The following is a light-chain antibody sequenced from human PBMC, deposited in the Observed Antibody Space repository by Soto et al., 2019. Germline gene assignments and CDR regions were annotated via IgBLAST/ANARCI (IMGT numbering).Light chain of an antibody. CDR1: QSVTRTY. J-gene: IGKJ1*01. Sequence: EIVLTQSPGTLSLSPGERAALSCRASQSVTRTYLAWYQQRPGQAPRLLIYGASSRATGIPDRFSGSGSGTDFSLTISRLETEDFAVYYCQQYGSSPLTFGQGTKVDIK. CDR2: GAS. CDR3: QQYGSSPLT. V-gene: IGKV3-20*01.